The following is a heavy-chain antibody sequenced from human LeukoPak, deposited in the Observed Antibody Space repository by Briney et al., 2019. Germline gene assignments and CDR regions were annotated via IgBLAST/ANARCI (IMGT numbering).Heavy chain of an antibody. J-gene: IGHJ5*02. CDR2: IWYDGSKK. D-gene: IGHD1-26*01. V-gene: IGHV3-33*06. CDR1: GFTFSNYG. Sequence: GGSLRLSCSASGFTFSNYGMHWVRQAPGKGLEWVALIWYDGSKKNYADSVKGRFTISRDNSKNTLYLQMNSLSPEDTAVFYCAKELGSGSHDLFFFVSWGQGTLVTVSS. CDR3: AKELGSGSHDLFFFVS.